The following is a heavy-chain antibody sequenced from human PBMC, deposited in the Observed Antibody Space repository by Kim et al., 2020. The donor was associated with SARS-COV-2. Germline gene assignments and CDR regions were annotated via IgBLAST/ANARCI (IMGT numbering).Heavy chain of an antibody. D-gene: IGHD3-16*01. CDR1: GGTFSSYA. CDR3: ARGRGSRGSYYYYGMDV. V-gene: IGHV1-69*13. J-gene: IGHJ6*02. Sequence: SVKVSCKASGGTFSSYAISWVRQAPGQGLEWMGGIIPIFGTANYAQKFQGRVTITADESTSTAYMELSSLRSEDTAVYYCARGRGSRGSYYYYGMDVWGQGTTVTVSS. CDR2: IIPIFGTA.